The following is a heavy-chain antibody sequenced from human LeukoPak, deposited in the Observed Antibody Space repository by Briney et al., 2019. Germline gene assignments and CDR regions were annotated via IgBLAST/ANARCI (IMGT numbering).Heavy chain of an antibody. CDR1: GYTCTGYY. J-gene: IGHJ4*02. CDR2: INPNSGGT. V-gene: IGHV1-2*02. CDR3: ARGSFSRGVITAPFDY. Sequence: GASVTVSCKASGYTCTGYYMHWVRQAPGQGLEWMGWINPNSGGTNYATKFQGRVTMTRDTSISTAYMELSRLRSDDTAVYYCARGSFSRGVITAPFDYWGQGTLVTVSS. D-gene: IGHD3-10*01.